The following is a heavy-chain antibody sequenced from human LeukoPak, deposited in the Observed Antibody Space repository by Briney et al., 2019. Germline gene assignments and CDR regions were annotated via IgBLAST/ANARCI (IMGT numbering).Heavy chain of an antibody. J-gene: IGHJ6*02. CDR1: GGSFSGYY. D-gene: IGHD3-16*02. CDR2: INHSGST. CDR3: ARDRSPLRDYVWGSYRHAYYYGMDV. Sequence: SETLSLTCAVYGGSFSGYYWSWIRQPPGKGLEWIGEINHSGSTNYNPSLKSRVTISVDTSKNQFSLKLSSVTAADTAVYYCARDRSPLRDYVWGSYRHAYYYGMDVWGQGTTVTVSS. V-gene: IGHV4-34*01.